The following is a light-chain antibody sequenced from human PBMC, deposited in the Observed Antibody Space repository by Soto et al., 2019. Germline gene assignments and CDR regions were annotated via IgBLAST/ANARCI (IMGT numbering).Light chain of an antibody. V-gene: IGKV2-28*01. CDR1: QRLLHSNGNIF. Sequence: EIVMTQSPPSLTVTPGEPASISCRSSQRLLHSNGNIFLDWYLQKPGQSPQLLIYLGSNRASGVPDRVSSSVAGTDFTMQISRVEDEDVGLYYCMQALQTPYTFGQGTKLPIK. CDR2: LGS. CDR3: MQALQTPYT. J-gene: IGKJ2*01.